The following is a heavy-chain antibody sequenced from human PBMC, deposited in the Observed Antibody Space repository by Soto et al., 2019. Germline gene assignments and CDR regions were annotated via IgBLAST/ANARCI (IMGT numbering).Heavy chain of an antibody. CDR3: ARDGPAAAGVGSFDI. Sequence: ASVKVSCKASGYTFTSYAMHWVRQAPGQRLEWMGWINAGNGNTKYSQKFQGRVTITRDTSASTAYMELSSLRSEDTAVYYCARDGPAAAGVGSFDIWGQGTMVTVSS. V-gene: IGHV1-3*01. CDR1: GYTFTSYA. D-gene: IGHD6-13*01. CDR2: INAGNGNT. J-gene: IGHJ3*02.